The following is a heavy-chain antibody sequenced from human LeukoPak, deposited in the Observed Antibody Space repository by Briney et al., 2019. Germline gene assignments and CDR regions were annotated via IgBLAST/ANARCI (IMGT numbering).Heavy chain of an antibody. Sequence: SETLSLTCAVYGGSFSGYYWSWIRQPPGKGLEWIGYIYYSGSTNYNPSLKSRVTISVDTSKNQFSLKLSSVTAADTAVYYCAREDYDSSNFDYWGQGTLVTVSS. V-gene: IGHV4-59*01. J-gene: IGHJ4*02. CDR2: IYYSGST. D-gene: IGHD3-3*01. CDR1: GGSFSGYY. CDR3: AREDYDSSNFDY.